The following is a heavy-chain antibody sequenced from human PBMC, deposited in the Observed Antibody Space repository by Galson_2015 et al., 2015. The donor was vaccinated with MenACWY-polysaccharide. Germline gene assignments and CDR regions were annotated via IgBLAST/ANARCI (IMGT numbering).Heavy chain of an antibody. Sequence: VRQAPGKGLEWVANIKQDGSEKYYVDSVKGRFTISRDNAKNSLYLQMNSLRAEDTAVYYCARDPPTTYSSSWYADYWGQGTLVTVSS. J-gene: IGHJ4*02. CDR2: IKQDGSEK. CDR3: ARDPPTTYSSSWYADY. V-gene: IGHV3-7*01. D-gene: IGHD6-13*01.